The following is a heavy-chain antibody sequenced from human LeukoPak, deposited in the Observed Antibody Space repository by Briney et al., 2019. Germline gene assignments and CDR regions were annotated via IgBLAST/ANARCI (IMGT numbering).Heavy chain of an antibody. J-gene: IGHJ4*02. D-gene: IGHD6-13*01. CDR2: IYHSGST. CDR3: ARETAAGRPTVDY. V-gene: IGHV4-4*01. CDR1: GGSIGSSNW. Sequence: RASGTLSLTCAVSGGSIGSSNWWSWVRQPPGKGLEWIGEIYHSGSTNYNPSLKSRVTISVDKSKNQFSLKLSSVTAADTAVYCCARETAAGRPTVDYWGQGTLVTVSS.